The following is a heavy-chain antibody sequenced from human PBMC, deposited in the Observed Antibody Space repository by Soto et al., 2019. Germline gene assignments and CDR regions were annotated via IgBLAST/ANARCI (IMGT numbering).Heavy chain of an antibody. V-gene: IGHV1-69*12. D-gene: IGHD3-3*02. J-gene: IGHJ6*02. CDR2: IMPVFRRP. CDR3: ARDKDRPQLGGNYYYILDV. Sequence: QVQLVQSGAEVKKPGSSVKVSCKASGGTFRTSAISWVRQAPGQGLEWVGGIMPVFRRPKYAQNVQGRVTITADESTSTAYMELSSLRSDDTAVYYCARDKDRPQLGGNYYYILDVWGQGTAVTLSS. CDR1: GGTFRTSA.